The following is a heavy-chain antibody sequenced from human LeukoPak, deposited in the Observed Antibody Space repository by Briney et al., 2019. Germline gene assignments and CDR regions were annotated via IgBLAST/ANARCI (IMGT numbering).Heavy chain of an antibody. J-gene: IGHJ5*02. CDR2: ISYDGSNK. CDR3: AKVLTGYASNWFDP. D-gene: IGHD3-9*01. CDR1: GFTFSSYA. Sequence: GGSLRLSCAASGFTFSSYAMHWVRQAPGKGLEWVAVISYDGSNKYYADSVKGRFTISRDNSKNTLYLQMNSLRAEDTAVYYCAKVLTGYASNWFDPWGQGTLVTVSS. V-gene: IGHV3-30-3*01.